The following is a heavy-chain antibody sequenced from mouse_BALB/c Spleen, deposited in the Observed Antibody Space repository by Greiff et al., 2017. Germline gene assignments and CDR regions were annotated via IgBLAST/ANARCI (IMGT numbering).Heavy chain of an antibody. CDR3: ARGTMITTGPWFAY. D-gene: IGHD2-4*01. Sequence: EVQLVESGGGLVKPGGSLKLSCAASGFTFSSYAMSWVRQTPEKRLEWVASISSGGSTYYPDSVKGRFTISRDNARNILYLQMSSLRSEDTAMYYCARGTMITTGPWFAYWGQGTLVTVSA. J-gene: IGHJ3*01. CDR2: ISSGGST. CDR1: GFTFSSYA. V-gene: IGHV5-6-5*01.